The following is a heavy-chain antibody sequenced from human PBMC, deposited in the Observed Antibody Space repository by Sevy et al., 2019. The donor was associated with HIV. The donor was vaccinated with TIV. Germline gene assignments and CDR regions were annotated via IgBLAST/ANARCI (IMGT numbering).Heavy chain of an antibody. D-gene: IGHD5-12*01. CDR1: GFTFDDYA. V-gene: IGHV3-9*01. J-gene: IGHJ4*02. CDR2: ISWNSGSI. Sequence: GGSLRLSCAASGFTFDDYAMHWVRQAPGKGLEGVSGISWNSGSIGYADSVKGRFTISRDNAKNSLYLQMNSLRAEDTALYYCAKQYSGYGFGGFDYWGQGTLVTVSS. CDR3: AKQYSGYGFGGFDY.